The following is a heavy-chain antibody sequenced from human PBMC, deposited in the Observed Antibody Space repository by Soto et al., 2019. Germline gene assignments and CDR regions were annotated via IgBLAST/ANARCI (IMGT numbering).Heavy chain of an antibody. Sequence: QVQLVQSGGEVKKPGASVKVSCQASGYTFSDYAISWVRQAPGQGLEWMGWISASTRNTDQAQNFQGRVIMTLDTSMNTAEMELRSLRSDDTAVYYCVRCYCSVGSCYACWHFDLWGRGTLVTVSS. V-gene: IGHV1-18*01. CDR1: GYTFSDYA. D-gene: IGHD2-15*01. J-gene: IGHJ2*01. CDR2: ISASTRNT. CDR3: VRCYCSVGSCYACWHFDL.